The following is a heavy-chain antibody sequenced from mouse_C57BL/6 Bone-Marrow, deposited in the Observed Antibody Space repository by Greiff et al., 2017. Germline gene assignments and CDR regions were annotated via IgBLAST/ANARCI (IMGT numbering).Heavy chain of an antibody. V-gene: IGHV5-9-1*02. CDR3: TRGGFTTVVATD. CDR1: GFTFSSYA. J-gene: IGHJ2*01. Sequence: EVKLVESGEGLVKPGGSLKLSCAASGFTFSSYAMSWVRQTPEKRLEWVAYISSGGDYIYYADTVKGRFTISRDNARNTLYLQMSSLKSEDTAMYYCTRGGFTTVVATDWGQGTTLTVSS. D-gene: IGHD1-1*01. CDR2: ISSGGDYI.